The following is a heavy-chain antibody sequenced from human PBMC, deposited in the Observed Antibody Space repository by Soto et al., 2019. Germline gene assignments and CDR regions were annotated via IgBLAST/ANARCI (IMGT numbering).Heavy chain of an antibody. CDR3: ARGSSSSSYYYYYMDV. CDR2: IKQDGSEK. Sequence: GGSVRLSCAASGFTFTIYWMSWVRQAPGTGLEWVANIKQDGSEKYYVDSVKGRFTISRDNAKNSLYLQMNSLRAEDTAVYYCARGSSSSSYYYYYMDVWGKGTTVTVSS. D-gene: IGHD2-2*01. V-gene: IGHV3-7*01. J-gene: IGHJ6*03. CDR1: GFTFTIYW.